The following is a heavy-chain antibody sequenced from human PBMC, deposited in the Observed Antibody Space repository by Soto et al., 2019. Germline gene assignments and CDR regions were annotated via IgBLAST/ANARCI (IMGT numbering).Heavy chain of an antibody. V-gene: IGHV3-30-3*02. J-gene: IGHJ6*02. CDR2: ISYDGSNK. D-gene: IGHD3-3*01. CDR1: DYTFSSYA. Sequence: GGPLSLCSGDSDYTFSSYALHGVRQSPSNRLEWVAVISYDGSNKYYADSVKGRFTISRDNSKNTLYLQMNSLRAEDTAVYYCAKKGPSGDSGYYYGMDVWGQGTTVTVSS. CDR3: AKKGPSGDSGYYYGMDV.